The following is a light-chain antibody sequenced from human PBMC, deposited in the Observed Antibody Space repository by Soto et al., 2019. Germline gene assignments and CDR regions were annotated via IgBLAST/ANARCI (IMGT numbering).Light chain of an antibody. V-gene: IGKV1-27*01. CDR1: QGIRNF. CDR3: QKYSSVLV. J-gene: IGKJ3*01. Sequence: DIPMTQSPTSLSASVGDRVTITCRASQGIRNFVAWYQQKPGKAPKLLLYAASTVQSGVPSRFSGSGCGTDFTLTINSLQPEDVVTYSWQKYSSVLVFGPGTKVEIK. CDR2: AAS.